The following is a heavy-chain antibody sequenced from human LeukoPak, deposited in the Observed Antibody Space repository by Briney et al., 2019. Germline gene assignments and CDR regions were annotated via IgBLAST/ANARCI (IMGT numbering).Heavy chain of an antibody. D-gene: IGHD5-24*01. CDR3: ASRDKGYYYGMDV. CDR1: GFTVSSNY. V-gene: IGHV3-66*01. Sequence: GGSLRLSCAASGFTVSSNYMSWVRQAPGKGLEWVSLIYSGGSPYYVDSVKGRFTISRDNSKNTLYLQMNSLRAEDTAVYYCASRDKGYYYGMDVWGQGTTVTVSS. J-gene: IGHJ6*02. CDR2: IYSGGSP.